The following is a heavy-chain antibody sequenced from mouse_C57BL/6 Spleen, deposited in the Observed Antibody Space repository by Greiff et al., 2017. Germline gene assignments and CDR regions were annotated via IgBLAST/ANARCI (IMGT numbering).Heavy chain of an antibody. V-gene: IGHV5-6*01. CDR3: ARGGYYGSLDY. CDR1: GFTFSSYG. Sequence: EVQGLESGRDLVKPGGSLKLSCAASGFTFSSYGMSWVRQTPDKRLEWVGTISSGGSYTNYPDSVKGRFTIARDNATSTLYLQMSSLTSEDTAMYYCARGGYYGSLDYWGQGTTVTVSS. D-gene: IGHD1-1*01. CDR2: ISSGGSYT. J-gene: IGHJ2*01.